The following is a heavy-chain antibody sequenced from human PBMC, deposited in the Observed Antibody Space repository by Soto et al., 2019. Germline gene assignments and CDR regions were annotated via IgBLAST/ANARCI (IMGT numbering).Heavy chain of an antibody. CDR1: GFTFSDYY. Sequence: AGGSLRLSCAASGFTFSDYYMSWIRQAPGKGLEWVSYISSSGSTIYYADSVKGRFTISRDNAKNSLYLQMNSLGAEDTAVYYCARLYSDWGGDYYYYMDVWGKGTTVTVSS. V-gene: IGHV3-11*01. D-gene: IGHD4-17*01. CDR3: ARLYSDWGGDYYYYMDV. J-gene: IGHJ6*03. CDR2: ISSSGSTI.